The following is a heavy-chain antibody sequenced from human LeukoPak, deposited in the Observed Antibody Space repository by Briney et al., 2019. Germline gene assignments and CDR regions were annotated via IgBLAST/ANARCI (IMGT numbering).Heavy chain of an antibody. Sequence: ASVKVSCKASGYSLTSYASNWVRQAPGQGLEWMGWINTNTGNPTYAQGFTGRFVFSLDTSVSTAHLQISSLKAEDTAVYFCARGRGASSGSGSHGTTSSYYMDVWGKGTTVTVSS. J-gene: IGHJ6*03. CDR1: GYSLTSYA. CDR2: INTNTGNP. CDR3: ARGRGASSGSGSHGTTSSYYMDV. D-gene: IGHD3-10*01. V-gene: IGHV7-4-1*02.